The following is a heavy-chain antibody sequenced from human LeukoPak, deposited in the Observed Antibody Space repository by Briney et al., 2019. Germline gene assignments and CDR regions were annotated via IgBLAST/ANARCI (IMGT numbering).Heavy chain of an antibody. CDR2: IRTTAEGAKYA. D-gene: IGHD3-9*01. CDR3: ATDQRYAFDY. V-gene: IGHV3-48*02. CDR1: GFSFTDYP. J-gene: IGHJ4*02. Sequence: GGSLRLSCAPSGFSFTDYPMNWVRQAPGKGLEWISNIRTTAEGAKYAYYADSVKGRVTISRDDGKNTLYLHMNNLRDDDTAVYYCATDQRYAFDYWGQGILVTVSS.